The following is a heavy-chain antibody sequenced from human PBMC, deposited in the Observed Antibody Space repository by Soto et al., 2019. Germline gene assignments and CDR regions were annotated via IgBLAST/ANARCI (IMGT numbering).Heavy chain of an antibody. D-gene: IGHD5-12*01. CDR2: TYYRSKWYN. V-gene: IGHV6-1*01. CDR3: ARGDSVYMDV. CDR1: VASVSSNSAS. Sequence: SKTLSLTCALSVASVSSNSASWNWIRQSPSSGLEWLGRTYYRSKWYNDYAVSVKSRITINPDTSKNQFPMQQNAVTPEDTAGYSWARGDSVYMDVWGQGTTVTVSS. J-gene: IGHJ6*02.